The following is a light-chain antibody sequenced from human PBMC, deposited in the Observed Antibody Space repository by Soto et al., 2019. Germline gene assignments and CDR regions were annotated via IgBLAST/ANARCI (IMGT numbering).Light chain of an antibody. CDR2: SNI. V-gene: IGLV1-40*01. CDR3: QVWDVSTFHPYL. J-gene: IGLJ1*01. CDR1: SSNIGAGYD. Sequence: QLVLTQPPSVSGAPGQRVTMSCTGSSSNIGAGYDVHWYQQLPGTAPKLLIYSNINRPSGVPDRFSGSKSATSASLAITGLRPEDEADYYCQVWDVSTFHPYLFGTGTKLTVL.